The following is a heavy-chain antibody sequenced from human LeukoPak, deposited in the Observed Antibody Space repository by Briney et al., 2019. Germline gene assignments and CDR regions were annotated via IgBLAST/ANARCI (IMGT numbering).Heavy chain of an antibody. V-gene: IGHV3-74*01. D-gene: IGHD3-22*01. J-gene: IGHJ4*02. Sequence: GGSLRLSCAASGFTFSSYWMHWVRQAPGKGLVWVSRINIDWSSTSYADSVKGRFTISRDNAKNTLYLQMNSLRAEDTAVYYCARGLNSPRGIYYDSSGPDYWGQGTLVTVSS. CDR3: ARGLNSPRGIYYDSSGPDY. CDR1: GFTFSSYW. CDR2: INIDWSST.